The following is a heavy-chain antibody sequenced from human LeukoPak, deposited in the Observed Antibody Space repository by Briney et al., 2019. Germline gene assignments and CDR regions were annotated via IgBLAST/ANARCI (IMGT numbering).Heavy chain of an antibody. Sequence: GGSLRLSCAASGFTFSSYWMSWVRQAPGKGLEWVSSINNVASHIYYAGSVRGRFTISRDNSKNTLYLQMNSLRAEDTAVYYCARELIGGLRDTYYGMDVWGQGTTVTVSS. J-gene: IGHJ6*02. CDR3: ARELIGGLRDTYYGMDV. V-gene: IGHV3-21*06. CDR2: INNVASHI. CDR1: GFTFSSYW. D-gene: IGHD2-21*01.